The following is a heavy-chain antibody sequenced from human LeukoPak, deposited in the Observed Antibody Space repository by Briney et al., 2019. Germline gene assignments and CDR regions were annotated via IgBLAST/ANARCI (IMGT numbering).Heavy chain of an antibody. J-gene: IGHJ4*02. Sequence: SETLSLTCTLSGGSISTYYWSWIRQPPGKGLEWIGYIYHSGRTNYNPSLKSRVTISVDTSKNQLSLKLSSVTAADTAVYYCARGGGYASPIGYWGQGALVTVSS. D-gene: IGHD5-12*01. CDR2: IYHSGRT. CDR3: ARGGGYASPIGY. CDR1: GGSISTYY. V-gene: IGHV4-59*01.